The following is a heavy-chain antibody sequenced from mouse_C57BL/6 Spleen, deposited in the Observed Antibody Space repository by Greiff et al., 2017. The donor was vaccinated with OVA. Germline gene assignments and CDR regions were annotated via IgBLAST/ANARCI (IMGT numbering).Heavy chain of an antibody. CDR2: IWTGGGT. D-gene: IGHD1-1*01. V-gene: IGHV2-9-1*01. Sequence: VKLQESGPGLVAPSQSLSITCTVSGFSLTSYAISWVRQPPGKGLEWLGVIWTGGGTNYNSALKSRLSISKDNYKSQVFLQMNSLQTDDTARYYCARNYYYGSSFYWYFGVWGTGTTVTVSS. CDR1: GFSLTSYA. J-gene: IGHJ1*03. CDR3: ARNYYYGSSFYWYFGV.